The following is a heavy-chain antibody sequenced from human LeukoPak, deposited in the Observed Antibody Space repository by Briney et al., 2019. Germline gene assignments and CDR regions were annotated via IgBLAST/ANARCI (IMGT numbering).Heavy chain of an antibody. CDR2: ISSSGSTI. CDR3: ARDWSRFGCYSSFDP. D-gene: IGHD6-13*01. Sequence: GGSLRLSCAASGFTFSDYYMSWIRQAPGKGLEWVSYISSSGSTIYYADSVKGRFTISRDNAKNSLYLQMNSLRAEDTAVCYCARDWSRFGCYSSFDPWGQGTLVTVSS. J-gene: IGHJ5*02. V-gene: IGHV3-11*01. CDR1: GFTFSDYY.